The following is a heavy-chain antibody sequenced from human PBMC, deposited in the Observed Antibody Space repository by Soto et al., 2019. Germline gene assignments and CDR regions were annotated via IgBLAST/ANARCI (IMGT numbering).Heavy chain of an antibody. J-gene: IGHJ6*03. V-gene: IGHV4-59*08. CDR2: MYYSAIN. D-gene: IGHD3-3*01. CDR3: ERLLFDSWKRYPYDHYMHV. Sequence: QVQLQESGPGLVKPSETLSLTCSVQGGSISSHNWSWIRQPPGQGLEWIRCMYYSAINEYNPSLKSRVTISADTSHHKVSLRLTSVTAADTAVDYCERLLFDSWKRYPYDHYMHVWGHGTAVTVSS. CDR1: GGSISSHN.